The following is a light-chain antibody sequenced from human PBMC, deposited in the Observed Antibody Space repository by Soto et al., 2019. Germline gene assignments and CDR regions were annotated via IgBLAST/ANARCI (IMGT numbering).Light chain of an antibody. CDR2: GAS. V-gene: IGKV3-20*01. Sequence: EIVLTQSPGTLSLSPGERATLSCRASQSVSSSYLAWYQQKPGQAPRRLIYGASSRDTGIPDRFSGSGSGTDFALTISRLEPEDFAVYYCQQYGSSPMYTFGQGTKLEIK. CDR1: QSVSSSY. J-gene: IGKJ2*01. CDR3: QQYGSSPMYT.